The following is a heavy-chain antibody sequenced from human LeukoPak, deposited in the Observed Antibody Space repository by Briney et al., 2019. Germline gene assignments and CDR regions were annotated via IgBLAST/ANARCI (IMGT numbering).Heavy chain of an antibody. CDR1: GYTFIDYY. CDR2: INPNSGVT. D-gene: IGHD2-15*01. CDR3: ASPKLGYCSGGSCPQAYYYGMDV. V-gene: IGHV1-2*02. Sequence: ASVKVSCKTSGYTFIDYYMHWVRQAPGQGLEWMGWINPNSGVTTYAQKFQGRVTVTSDTSTSTAYMELSRLRSEDTAVYYCASPKLGYCSGGSCPQAYYYGMDVWGQGTTVTVSS. J-gene: IGHJ6*02.